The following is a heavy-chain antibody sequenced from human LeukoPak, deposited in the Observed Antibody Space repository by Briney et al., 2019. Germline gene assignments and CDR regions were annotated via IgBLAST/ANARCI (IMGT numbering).Heavy chain of an antibody. D-gene: IGHD3-10*01. J-gene: IGHJ4*02. V-gene: IGHV4-59*01. CDR3: AKDVAGGGGLDY. CDR2: IYYSGST. CDR1: GGSISSYY. Sequence: SQTLSLTCTVSGGSISSYYCSWIRQPPGKGLEWIGYIYYSGSTNYNPSLKTRVTISVDTSKNQFSLKLTSVTAADTAVYYCAKDVAGGGGLDYWGQGTLVTVSS.